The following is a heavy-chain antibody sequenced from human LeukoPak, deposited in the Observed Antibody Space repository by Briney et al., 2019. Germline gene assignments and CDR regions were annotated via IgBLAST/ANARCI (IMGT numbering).Heavy chain of an antibody. J-gene: IGHJ2*01. CDR1: GYSFTSDG. V-gene: IGHV1-18*01. CDR2: ISAYNGNT. Sequence: ASVKVSCRASGYSFTSDGISWVRQAPGQGLEWMGWISAYNGNTNYAQKLQGRVTMTTDTSTSTAYMELRSLRSDDTAVYYCARDSSRNFWSGRRYWYFDLWGRGTLVTVSS. D-gene: IGHD3-3*01. CDR3: ARDSSRNFWSGRRYWYFDL.